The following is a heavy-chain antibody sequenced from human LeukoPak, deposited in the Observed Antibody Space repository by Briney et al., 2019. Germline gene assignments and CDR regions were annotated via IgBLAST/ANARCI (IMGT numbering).Heavy chain of an antibody. CDR3: ARRRYLQRQRRDWFDP. CDR1: GDIFTDYW. J-gene: IGHJ5*02. CDR2: IYPGDSDT. V-gene: IGHV5-51*01. Sequence: GESLKISCKISGDIFTDYWIAWVRQMPGEGLEWIGIIYPGDSDTQYSPSVHGHVTISADKSINTVYLQWSSLKASDTAIYYCARRRYLQRQRRDWFDPWGQGTLVTVSS. D-gene: IGHD1-1*01.